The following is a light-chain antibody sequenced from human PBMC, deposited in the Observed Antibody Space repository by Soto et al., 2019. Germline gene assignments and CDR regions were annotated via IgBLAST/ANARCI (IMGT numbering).Light chain of an antibody. V-gene: IGKV1-5*01. CDR3: QHYNSYSWT. CDR2: DAS. Sequence: DIQMTQSPSTLSASVGDRVTITCRASQSITIWLAWYQQKPVKAPKLLIFDASSLESGVPSRFSGSGSGTEFTLTISSLQPDDFATYYCQHYNSYSWTFGQGTKVEIK. J-gene: IGKJ1*01. CDR1: QSITIW.